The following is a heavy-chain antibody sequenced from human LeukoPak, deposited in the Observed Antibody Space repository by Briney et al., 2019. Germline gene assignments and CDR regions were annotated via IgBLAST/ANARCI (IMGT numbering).Heavy chain of an antibody. D-gene: IGHD3-22*01. CDR1: GGSISSYY. V-gene: IGHV4-59*01. Sequence: PSETLSLTCTVSGGSISSYYWSWIRQPPGKGLEWIGYIYYSGSTNYNPSLKSRVTISVDTSKNQFSLKLSSVTAADTAMYYCARQAYDSSGLYYMDVWGKGTTVTVSS. J-gene: IGHJ6*03. CDR3: ARQAYDSSGLYYMDV. CDR2: IYYSGST.